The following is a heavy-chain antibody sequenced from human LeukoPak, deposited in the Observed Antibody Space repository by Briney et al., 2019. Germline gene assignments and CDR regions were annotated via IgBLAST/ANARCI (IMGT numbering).Heavy chain of an antibody. J-gene: IGHJ4*02. CDR1: GYTFSTYY. V-gene: IGHV1-46*01. Sequence: ASVKVSCKASGYTFSTYYIHWVRQAPGQGLGWMGIINPSGGSTSYAQKFQGRVTMTRDTSTSTVYMELTSLRSEDTAVFYCARARDYGDYVFDYWGQGTLVTVSS. CDR3: ARARDYGDYVFDY. D-gene: IGHD4-17*01. CDR2: INPSGGST.